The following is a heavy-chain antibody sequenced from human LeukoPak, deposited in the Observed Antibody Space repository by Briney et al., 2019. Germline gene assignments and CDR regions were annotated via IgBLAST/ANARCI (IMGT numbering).Heavy chain of an antibody. J-gene: IGHJ4*02. V-gene: IGHV3-48*03. D-gene: IGHD3-10*01. CDR3: ARDLYYYGSGNYVPGFPDY. CDR2: ISSSRSNTI. CDR1: GFTFSSYE. Sequence: GGSLRLSCATSGFTFSSYEMNWVRQAPGKGLEWVSYISSSRSNTIYYADSVKGRFTISRDDAKNSLYLQMNSLRAEDTAVYYCARDLYYYGSGNYVPGFPDYWGQGTLVTVSS.